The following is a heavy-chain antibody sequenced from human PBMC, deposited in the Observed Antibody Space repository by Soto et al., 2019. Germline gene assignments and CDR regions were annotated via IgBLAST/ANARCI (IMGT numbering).Heavy chain of an antibody. CDR1: AFTFSSYA. CDR2: IGGSGDKA. J-gene: IGHJ3*02. CDR3: AKGVRGDYDGNYDAFNM. Sequence: GGSLRLSCAASAFTFSSYAMSWVRQSPGKGLEWVSTIGGSGDKAYYADSVKGRSTISRDNSKNTLYLQMNSLRGEDTAVYHCAKGVRGDYDGNYDAFNMWGQGTMVTVSS. D-gene: IGHD4-17*01. V-gene: IGHV3-23*01.